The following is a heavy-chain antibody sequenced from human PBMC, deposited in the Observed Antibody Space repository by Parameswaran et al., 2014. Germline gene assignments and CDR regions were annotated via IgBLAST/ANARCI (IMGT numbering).Heavy chain of an antibody. CDR3: ARGSCSGGSCYSLLYYYGMDV. V-gene: IGHV4-34*01. CDR2: INHSGST. D-gene: IGHD2-15*01. Sequence: RWIRQPPGKGLEWIGEINHSGSTNYNPSLKSRVTISVDTSKIQFSLKLSSVTAADTAVYYCARGSCSGGSCYSLLYYYGMDVWGQGTTVTVSS. J-gene: IGHJ6*02.